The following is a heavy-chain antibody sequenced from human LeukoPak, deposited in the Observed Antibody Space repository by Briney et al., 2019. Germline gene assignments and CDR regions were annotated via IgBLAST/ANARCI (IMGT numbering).Heavy chain of an antibody. Sequence: LRLSCAASGFTFSDYCMSWIRQHPGKGLEWIGYIYYSGSTYYNPSLKSRVTISVDTSKNQFSLKLSSVTAADTAVYYCARGKGGSYQRWGQGTLVTVSS. J-gene: IGHJ4*02. CDR2: IYYSGST. CDR1: GFTFSDYC. D-gene: IGHD2-2*01. V-gene: IGHV4-31*02. CDR3: ARGKGGSYQR.